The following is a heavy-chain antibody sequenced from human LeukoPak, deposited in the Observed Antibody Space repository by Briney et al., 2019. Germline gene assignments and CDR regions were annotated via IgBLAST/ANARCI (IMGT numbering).Heavy chain of an antibody. Sequence: PGESLKISCKGSGYSFTNYWIGWVRQMPGKGLEWMGIIYPDDSDTRYSPSFQGQVTISADKSISTAYLQWSSLQASDTAIYYCARHDPSYYSNSGTFRNWFDPWGQGTLVTVSS. D-gene: IGHD3-10*01. J-gene: IGHJ5*02. CDR3: ARHDPSYYSNSGTFRNWFDP. V-gene: IGHV5-51*01. CDR2: IYPDDSDT. CDR1: GYSFTNYW.